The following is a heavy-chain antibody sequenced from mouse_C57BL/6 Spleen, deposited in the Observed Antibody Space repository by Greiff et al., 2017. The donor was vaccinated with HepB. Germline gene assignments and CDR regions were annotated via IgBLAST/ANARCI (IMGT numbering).Heavy chain of an antibody. J-gene: IGHJ4*01. CDR2: IHPNSGST. CDR3: ARSADGNRYAMDY. CDR1: GYTFTSYW. Sequence: QVQLQQSGAELVKPGASVKLSCKASGYTFTSYWMHWVKQRPGQGLEWIGMIHPNSGSTNYNEKFKSKATLTVDKSSSTAYMQLSSLTSEDSAVYYCARSADGNRYAMDYWGQGTSVTVSS. V-gene: IGHV1-64*01. D-gene: IGHD2-1*01.